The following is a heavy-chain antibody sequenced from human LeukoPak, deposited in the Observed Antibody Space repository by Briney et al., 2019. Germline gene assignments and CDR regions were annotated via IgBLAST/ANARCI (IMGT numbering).Heavy chain of an antibody. D-gene: IGHD5-12*01. Sequence: GGSLRLCCAASGFTFSTYSMNWVRQAPGKGLEWISFISSTTRTIIYYADSVKGRFTISRDNARNSLYLQMNSLRVGDTAVYYCARGYSSDAFDIWGQGTLVTVSS. CDR1: GFTFSTYS. V-gene: IGHV3-48*04. CDR3: ARGYSSDAFDI. CDR2: ISSTTRTII. J-gene: IGHJ3*02.